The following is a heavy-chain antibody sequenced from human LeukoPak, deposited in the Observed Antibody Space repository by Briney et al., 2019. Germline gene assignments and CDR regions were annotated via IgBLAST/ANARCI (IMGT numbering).Heavy chain of an antibody. V-gene: IGHV3-23*01. D-gene: IGHD6-19*01. J-gene: IGHJ4*02. Sequence: GGSLRLSCAASGFTFSSYAMSWVRQAPGKGLEWVSAISGSGGSTYYADSVKGRFTISRDNSKNTLYLQMNSLKTEDTALYYCAGTVAGQNPFVYWGLGTLVTVSS. CDR1: GFTFSSYA. CDR3: AGTVAGQNPFVY. CDR2: ISGSGGST.